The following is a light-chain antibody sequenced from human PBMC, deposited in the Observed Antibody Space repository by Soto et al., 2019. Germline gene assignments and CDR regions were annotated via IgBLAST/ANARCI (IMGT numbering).Light chain of an antibody. V-gene: IGKV1-39*01. Sequence: DMQMTQSPSSLSASVGDRVTITCRASQSMSNYLNWYQQKPGKAPTLLIYDASSLESGVPSRFRGSGSGTDFTLTINSLQPEDFATYYCQQTYITPYTFGQGTKLEIK. CDR1: QSMSNY. CDR3: QQTYITPYT. CDR2: DAS. J-gene: IGKJ2*01.